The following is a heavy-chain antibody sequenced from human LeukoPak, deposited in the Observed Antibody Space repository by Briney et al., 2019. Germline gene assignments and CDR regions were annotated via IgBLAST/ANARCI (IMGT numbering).Heavy chain of an antibody. CDR1: GFTFDDYA. CDR2: ISWNSGSI. CDR3: AKVFMPPTWIGYCSGGSCYDAGDAFDI. V-gene: IGHV3-9*01. Sequence: PGGSLRLSCAASGFTFDDYAMHWVRQAPGKGLEWVSGISWNSGSIGYADSVKGRFTISRDNAKNSLYLQMNSLRAEDTALYYCAKVFMPPTWIGYCSGGSCYDAGDAFDIWGQGTMVTVSS. D-gene: IGHD2-15*01. J-gene: IGHJ3*02.